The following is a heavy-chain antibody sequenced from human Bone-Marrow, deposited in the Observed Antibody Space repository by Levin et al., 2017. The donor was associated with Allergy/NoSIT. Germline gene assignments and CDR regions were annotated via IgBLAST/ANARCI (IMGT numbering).Heavy chain of an antibody. V-gene: IGHV3-7*01. J-gene: IGHJ6*02. CDR1: GFSFRRYW. D-gene: IGHD2/OR15-2a*01. Sequence: PGGSLRLSCAASGFSFRRYWMTWVRQAPGKELEWVANINEDGSERYYVGSVKGRFTISRDNAKNSLSLQMNTLRAEDTAVYYCARPLSSTDNYGVDVRGQGTTVTVSS. CDR3: ARPLSSTDNYGVDV. CDR2: INEDGSER.